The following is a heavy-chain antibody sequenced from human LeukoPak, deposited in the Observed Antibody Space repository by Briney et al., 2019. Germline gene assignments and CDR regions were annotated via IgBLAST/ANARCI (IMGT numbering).Heavy chain of an antibody. CDR3: AKTQGYYDC. J-gene: IGHJ4*02. D-gene: IGHD3-22*01. CDR2: IGVGGTT. V-gene: IGHV3-23*01. Sequence: PGGSLRLSCAASGFTFSSYGMNWVRQAPGKGLEWVSGIGVGGTTYYADSVKGRFTISRDTSKNTLYLQMNSLRAEDTAVYDCAKTQGYYDCWGQGTLVTVSS. CDR1: GFTFSSYG.